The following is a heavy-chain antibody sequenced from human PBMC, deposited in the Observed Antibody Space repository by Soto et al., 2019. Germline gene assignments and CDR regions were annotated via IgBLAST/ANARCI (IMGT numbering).Heavy chain of an antibody. CDR2: INAGNGNT. Sequence: ASVKVSCKASGYTFTSYAMHWVRQAPGQRLEWMGWINAGNGNTKYSQKFQGRVTITRDTSASTAYMELSSLRSEDTAVYYCAAEYGDWNWATDKSGFDYWGQGTLVTVSS. CDR3: AAEYGDWNWATDKSGFDY. D-gene: IGHD4-17*01. J-gene: IGHJ4*02. CDR1: GYTFTSYA. V-gene: IGHV1-3*01.